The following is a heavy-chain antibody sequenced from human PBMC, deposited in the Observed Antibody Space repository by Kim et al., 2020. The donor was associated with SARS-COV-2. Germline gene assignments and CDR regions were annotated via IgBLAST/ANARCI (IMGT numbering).Heavy chain of an antibody. D-gene: IGHD2-2*01. CDR2: INHSGST. CDR3: ARDVVVVVPAAIAYYYYGMDV. J-gene: IGHJ6*02. CDR1: GGSFSGYY. V-gene: IGHV4-34*01. Sequence: SETLSLTCAVYGGSFSGYYWSWIRQPPGKGLEWIGEINHSGSTNYNPSLKSRVTISVDTSKNQFSLKLSSVTAADTAVYYCARDVVVVVPAAIAYYYYGMDVGGQGTTVTVSS.